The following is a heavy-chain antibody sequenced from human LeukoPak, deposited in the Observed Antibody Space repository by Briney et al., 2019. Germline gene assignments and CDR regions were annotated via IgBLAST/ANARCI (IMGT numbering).Heavy chain of an antibody. CDR3: ARGLPYYYDSSGSP. J-gene: IGHJ5*02. D-gene: IGHD3-22*01. Sequence: SETQSLTCAVYGGSFSGYYWSWIRQPPGKGLEWIGEINHSGSTNYNPSLKSRVTISVDTSKNQFSLKLSSVTAADTAVYYCARGLPYYYDSSGSPWGQGTLVTVSS. V-gene: IGHV4-34*01. CDR2: INHSGST. CDR1: GGSFSGYY.